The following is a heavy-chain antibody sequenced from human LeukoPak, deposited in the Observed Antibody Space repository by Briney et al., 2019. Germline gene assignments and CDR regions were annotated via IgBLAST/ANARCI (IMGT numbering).Heavy chain of an antibody. CDR2: ISYDGSNK. Sequence: GGSLILSCAASGFTFSSYAMHWVRQAPGKGLEWVAVISYDGSNKYYADSVKGRFTISRDNSKNTLYLQMNSLRAEDTAVYYCAKEKREGYNILRYFDYWGQGTLVTVSS. D-gene: IGHD5-24*01. J-gene: IGHJ4*02. CDR3: AKEKREGYNILRYFDY. V-gene: IGHV3-30-3*01. CDR1: GFTFSSYA.